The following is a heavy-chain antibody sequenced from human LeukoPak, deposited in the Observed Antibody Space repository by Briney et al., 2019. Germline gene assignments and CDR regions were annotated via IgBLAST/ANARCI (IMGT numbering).Heavy chain of an antibody. CDR3: ARGRTGL. D-gene: IGHD3/OR15-3a*01. CDR2: ILSSSSTT. V-gene: IGHV3-48*01. J-gene: IGHJ4*02. CDR1: GFTFSSFS. Sequence: GGSLRLSCAASGFTFSSFSMNWVRQAPGKGLEWVSYILSSSSTTYCADSVKGRFTISRDNAKNSLYLQMNSLRAEDTAVYYCARGRTGLWGQGTLVTVSS.